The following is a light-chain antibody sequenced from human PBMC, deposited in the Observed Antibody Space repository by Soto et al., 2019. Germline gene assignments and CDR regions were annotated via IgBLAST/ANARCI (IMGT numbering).Light chain of an antibody. V-gene: IGLV4-69*01. CDR3: QTWGTGIGV. CDR1: SGYSSYA. CDR2: LNSDGSH. Sequence: QSVLTQSPSASASLGASVKLTCTLSSGYSSYAIAWHQQQPEKGPRYLMKLNSDGSHSKGDGIPDRFSGSSSGAERYLTISSLQSEDEADYYCQTWGTGIGVFGGGTKVTVL. J-gene: IGLJ3*02.